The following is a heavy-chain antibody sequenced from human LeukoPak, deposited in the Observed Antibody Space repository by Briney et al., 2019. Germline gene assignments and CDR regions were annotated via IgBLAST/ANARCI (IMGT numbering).Heavy chain of an antibody. Sequence: SETLSLTCAVYGGSFSSYYWGWIRQPPGKGLEWIGSIYYSGSTYYNPSLKSRVTISVDTSKNQFSLKLSSVTAADTAVYYCARQRGYYDSSGYYYSRWGQGTLVTVSS. V-gene: IGHV4-39*01. CDR3: ARQRGYYDSSGYYYSR. CDR2: IYYSGST. CDR1: GGSFSSYY. D-gene: IGHD3-22*01. J-gene: IGHJ4*02.